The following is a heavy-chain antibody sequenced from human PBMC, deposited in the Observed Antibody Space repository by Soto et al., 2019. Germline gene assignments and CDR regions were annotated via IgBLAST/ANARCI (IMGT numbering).Heavy chain of an antibody. CDR1: GYTFISYA. V-gene: IGHV1-3*01. J-gene: IGHJ4*02. CDR2: INAGNGNI. CDR3: ARASSWFVTDY. D-gene: IGHD6-13*01. Sequence: QVQLVQSGAEVKKPGASVKVSCKASGYTFISYAMNWVRQAPGQRLEWMGWINAGNGNIKYSQKFQGRVTITRDTSASTAYMELSSLRFEDTAVYSCARASSWFVTDYWGQGTLVTVSS.